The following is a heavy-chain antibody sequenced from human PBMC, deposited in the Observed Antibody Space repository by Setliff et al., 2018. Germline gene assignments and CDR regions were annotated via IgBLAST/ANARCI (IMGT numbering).Heavy chain of an antibody. J-gene: IGHJ3*01. CDR3: ARSDHLVVDGFDV. CDR2: INPKTGGT. V-gene: IGHV1-2*04. Sequence: ASVKVSCKTSGYAFTDNYIHWVRQAPGQGLEWMGWINPKTGGTNLAQKFQGWASMTRDTSITTAYMELSRLTSDDMAVYFCARSDHLVVDGFDVWGQGTMVTVS. D-gene: IGHD3-16*01. CDR1: GYAFTDNY.